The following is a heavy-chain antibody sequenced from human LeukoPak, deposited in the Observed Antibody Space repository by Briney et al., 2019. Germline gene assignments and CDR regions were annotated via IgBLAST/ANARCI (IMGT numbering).Heavy chain of an antibody. CDR2: INPNSGGT. Sequence: ASVKVSCKASGYTFTGYYMHWVRQAPGQGLEWMGWINPNSGGTNYAQKFQGRVTMTRDTSISTAYMELSRLRSDDTAVYYCARDGPPDPGAMVTIPRAFDIWGQGTMVTVSS. J-gene: IGHJ3*02. V-gene: IGHV1-2*02. CDR1: GYTFTGYY. CDR3: ARDGPPDPGAMVTIPRAFDI. D-gene: IGHD5-18*01.